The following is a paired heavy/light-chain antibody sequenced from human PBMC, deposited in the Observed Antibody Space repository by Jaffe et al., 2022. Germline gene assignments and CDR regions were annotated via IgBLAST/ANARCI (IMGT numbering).Heavy chain of an antibody. V-gene: IGHV1-3*01. CDR2: IDAGNGKT. D-gene: IGHD2-15*01. J-gene: IGHJ4*02. CDR3: ARDGEDSGGSWDYLDC. Sequence: QVHLVQSGAEVKKPGASVKVSCKASGYSFTSYAMHWVRQAPGQRLEWMGWIDAGNGKTKYSQKFQGRVTITRDTSATTAYMELSSLRSEDTAVYYCARDGEDSGGSWDYLDCWGQGTLVTVSS. CDR1: GYSFTSYA.
Light chain of an antibody. J-gene: IGLJ2*01. CDR2: LNSDGSH. CDR3: QTWGTGIVV. V-gene: IGLV4-69*01. Sequence: QVVLTQSPSASASLGASVKLTCTLSSGHSSYAIAWHQQQPEKGPRYLMKLNSDGSHKKGDGIPDRFSGSSSGAERYLTISSLHSEDEADYYCQTWGTGIVVFGGGTKLTVL. CDR1: SGHSSYA.